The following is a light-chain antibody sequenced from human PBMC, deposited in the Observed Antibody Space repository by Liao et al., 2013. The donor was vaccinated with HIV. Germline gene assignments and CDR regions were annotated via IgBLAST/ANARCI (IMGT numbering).Light chain of an antibody. CDR3: QAWDSSTGDV. J-gene: IGLJ1*01. CDR1: KLGDKY. Sequence: SYELTQPPSVSVSPGQTANITCSGDKLGDKYVCWYQQKPGQSPVLVIYQDSKRPSGIPERFSGSNSGNTATLTISGTQAMDEADYYCQAWDSSTGDVFGTGTKVTVL. CDR2: QDS. V-gene: IGLV3-1*01.